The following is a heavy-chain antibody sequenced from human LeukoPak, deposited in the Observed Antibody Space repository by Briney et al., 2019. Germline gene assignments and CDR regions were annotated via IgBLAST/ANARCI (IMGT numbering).Heavy chain of an antibody. Sequence: GGSLRLSRVASGFTFSPHYMDWVRQSPGQGLEWVGLVRNKADGYTTIYAASVKGRFTISRDDSKNSVYLQMDSLKTEDTAVYYCGDLGSAGTDHWGQGTLVTVSS. D-gene: IGHD3-10*01. CDR3: GDLGSAGTDH. CDR1: GFTFSPHY. CDR2: VRNKADGYTT. J-gene: IGHJ4*02. V-gene: IGHV3-72*01.